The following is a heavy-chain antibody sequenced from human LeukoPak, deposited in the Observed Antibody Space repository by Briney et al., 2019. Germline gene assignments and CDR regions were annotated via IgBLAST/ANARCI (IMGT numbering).Heavy chain of an antibody. CDR1: VYTFTSYD. D-gene: IGHD6-13*01. Sequence: ASVKVSCKASVYTFTSYDINWVRQATGQGLEWMGWTDPNSGNTGYAQKFQGRVTMTSNTSINTAYMELSSLRSEDTAVYYCARQYSSSWYYMNYYYGMDVWGQGTTVTVSS. CDR3: ARQYSSSWYYMNYYYGMDV. V-gene: IGHV1-8*01. CDR2: TDPNSGNT. J-gene: IGHJ6*02.